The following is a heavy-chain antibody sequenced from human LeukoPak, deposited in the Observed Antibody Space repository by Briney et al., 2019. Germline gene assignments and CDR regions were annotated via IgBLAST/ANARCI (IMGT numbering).Heavy chain of an antibody. Sequence: SETLSLTCTVSGGPISSYYWSWIRQPPGKGLEWIGYIYYSGSTNYNPSLKSRVTISVDTSKNQFSLKLSSVTAADTAVYYRARSTVTTHGMDVWGQGTTVTVSS. V-gene: IGHV4-59*01. CDR3: ARSTVTTHGMDV. D-gene: IGHD4-17*01. CDR2: IYYSGST. CDR1: GGPISSYY. J-gene: IGHJ6*02.